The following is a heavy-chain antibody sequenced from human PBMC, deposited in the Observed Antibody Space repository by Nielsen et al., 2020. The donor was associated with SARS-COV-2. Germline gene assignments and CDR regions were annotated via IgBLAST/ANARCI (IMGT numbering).Heavy chain of an antibody. J-gene: IGHJ4*02. Sequence: GGSLRLSCAASGFSFSNHWMSWVRRAPGKGLEWVGRIKSKSDGATTDYAAPVKGRFTISRDDSKNTLYLQMNSLKSEDTAVYHCTMHTGSGGQGTLVTVSS. CDR3: TMHTGS. CDR2: IKSKSDGATT. D-gene: IGHD3-10*01. CDR1: GFSFSNHW. V-gene: IGHV3-15*01.